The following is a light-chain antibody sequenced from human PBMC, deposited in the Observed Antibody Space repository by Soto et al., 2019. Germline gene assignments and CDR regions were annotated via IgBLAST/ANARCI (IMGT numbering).Light chain of an antibody. J-gene: IGKJ1*01. V-gene: IGKV1-5*03. CDR2: KAS. CDR3: QQYSSYQRT. CDR1: QSISSW. Sequence: DIQMTQSPSTLSASVGDRVTITCRASQSISSWLAWYQQKPGKAPNLLIYKASSLESGVPSRFSGSGSGTEFTLTISSLQPDDFATYYCQQYSSYQRTFGQGTKVEIK.